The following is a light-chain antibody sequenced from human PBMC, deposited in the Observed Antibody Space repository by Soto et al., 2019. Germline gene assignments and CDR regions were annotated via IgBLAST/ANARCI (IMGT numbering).Light chain of an antibody. Sequence: VMSQSPATLSVSKRVRAILSCRASESVSSNLAWYQQKPGQAPRLLIYGASARATGIPARFSGSGSGTDFTLTISRLEPEDFAVYYCQQYGSSSRTFGQGTNVDI. CDR2: GAS. CDR3: QQYGSSSRT. CDR1: ESVSSN. J-gene: IGKJ1*01. V-gene: IGKV3-15*01.